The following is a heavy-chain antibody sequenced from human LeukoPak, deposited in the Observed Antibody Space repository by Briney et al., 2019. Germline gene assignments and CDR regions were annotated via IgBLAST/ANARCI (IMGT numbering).Heavy chain of an antibody. D-gene: IGHD4-23*01. Sequence: GSLRLSCAASGFTFSSYSMNWVRQPPGKGLEWIGEINHSGSTNYNPSLKSRVTISVDTSKNQFSLKLSSVTAADTAVYYCARGGGRGLGYWGQGTLVTVSS. V-gene: IGHV4-34*01. CDR1: GFTFSSYS. CDR3: ARGGGRGLGY. CDR2: INHSGST. J-gene: IGHJ4*02.